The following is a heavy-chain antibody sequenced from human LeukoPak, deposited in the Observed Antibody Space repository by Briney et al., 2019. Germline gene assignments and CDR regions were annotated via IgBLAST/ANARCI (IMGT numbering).Heavy chain of an antibody. CDR3: ARVPPRRYYYDSSGYYDLAY. J-gene: IGHJ4*02. CDR1: GYTFTSYG. D-gene: IGHD3-22*01. Sequence: ASVKVSCKASGYTFTSYGISWVRQAPGQGLEWMGWISAYNGNTNYAQKFQGRVTMTTDTSTSTAYMELRSLRSDDTAVYYCARVPPRRYYYDSSGYYDLAYWGQGTLVTVSS. CDR2: ISAYNGNT. V-gene: IGHV1-18*01.